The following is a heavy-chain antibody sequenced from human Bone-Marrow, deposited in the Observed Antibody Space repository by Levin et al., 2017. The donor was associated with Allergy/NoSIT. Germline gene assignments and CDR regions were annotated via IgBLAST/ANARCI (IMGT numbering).Heavy chain of an antibody. D-gene: IGHD6-13*01. Sequence: GGSLRLSCAASGFTFSSYAMSWVRQAPGKGLEWVSGITTSGAGTYYTDSVKGRFTISRDNSKNMLYLQMNSLRAEDTAVYYCAKQATSSWRSAFDMWGQGTMVTVSS. CDR2: ITTSGAGT. CDR1: GFTFSSYA. CDR3: AKQATSSWRSAFDM. V-gene: IGHV3-23*01. J-gene: IGHJ3*02.